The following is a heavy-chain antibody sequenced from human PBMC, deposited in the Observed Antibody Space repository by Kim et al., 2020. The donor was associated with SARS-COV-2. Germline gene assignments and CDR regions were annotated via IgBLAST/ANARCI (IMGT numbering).Heavy chain of an antibody. V-gene: IGHV3-66*01. Sequence: YYADAWKGKFTISRDNSKTTLYRQRNGLRAEDTAVYYCAREKTAYSSGRWGQGTLVTVSS. D-gene: IGHD6-19*01. CDR3: AREKTAYSSGR. J-gene: IGHJ4*02.